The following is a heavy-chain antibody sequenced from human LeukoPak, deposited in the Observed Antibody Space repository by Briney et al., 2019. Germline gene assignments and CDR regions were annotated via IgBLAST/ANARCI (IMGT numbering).Heavy chain of an antibody. CDR1: GFTFSDYS. Sequence: GGSLRLFCAASGFTFSDYSMHWVRQAPGKGLNWVAFIRYDGNNKYYADSVKGRFTISRDNSKNTLYLQMNSLRAEDTAVYYCAKVRYCSGVNCYPDDNWGQGTLVTVSS. CDR3: AKVRYCSGVNCYPDDN. CDR2: IRYDGNNK. V-gene: IGHV3-30*02. D-gene: IGHD2-15*01. J-gene: IGHJ4*02.